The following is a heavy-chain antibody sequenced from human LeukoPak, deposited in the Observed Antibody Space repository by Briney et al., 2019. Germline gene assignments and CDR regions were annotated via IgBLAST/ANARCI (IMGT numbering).Heavy chain of an antibody. V-gene: IGHV3-13*01. J-gene: IGHJ4*02. CDR3: ARDRGLFLIDY. Sequence: GGSLRLSCAASGFTFSSYDMHWVRQATGKGLEWVSAIGTAGDTYYPGSVKGRFTISRENAKNSLYLQMNSLRAGDTAVYYCARDRGLFLIDYWGQGTLVTVSS. CDR2: IGTAGDT. D-gene: IGHD2-21*01. CDR1: GFTFSSYD.